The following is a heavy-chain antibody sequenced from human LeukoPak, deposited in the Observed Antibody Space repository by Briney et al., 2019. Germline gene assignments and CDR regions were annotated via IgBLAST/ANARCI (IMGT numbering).Heavy chain of an antibody. J-gene: IGHJ4*02. CDR2: IKSKTDGGTT. Sequence: GGSLRLSCAASGFTFSNAWMSWVRQAPGKGLEWVGRIKSKTDGGTTDYAAPVKGRFTISRDDSKNTLYLQMNSLKTEDTAVYYCTTGDGSGSKTWAIIDYWGQGTLVTVSS. V-gene: IGHV3-15*01. D-gene: IGHD3-10*01. CDR1: GFTFSNAW. CDR3: TTGDGSGSKTWAIIDY.